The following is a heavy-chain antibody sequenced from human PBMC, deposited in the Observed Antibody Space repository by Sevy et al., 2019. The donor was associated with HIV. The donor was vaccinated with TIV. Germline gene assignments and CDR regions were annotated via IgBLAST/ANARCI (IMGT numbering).Heavy chain of an antibody. CDR1: GGSVSSGSYY. CDR2: IYYSGST. D-gene: IGHD3-10*01. CDR3: ARGHTMVRGEGVAFDI. V-gene: IGHV4-61*01. Sequence: GSLRLSCTVSGGSVSSGSYYWSWIRQPPGKGLEWIGYIYYSGSTHYNPSLKSRVTISVDTSKNQFSLKLSSVTAADTAVYYCARGHTMVRGEGVAFDIWGQGTMVTVSS. J-gene: IGHJ3*02.